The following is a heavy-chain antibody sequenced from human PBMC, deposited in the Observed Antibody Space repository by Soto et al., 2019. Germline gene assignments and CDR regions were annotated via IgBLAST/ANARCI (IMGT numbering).Heavy chain of an antibody. Sequence: SETLSLTCTFSGGSINSGDYYWTWVRQPPGKGLEWIGYIYYDGNSQHNPSLKSRVTMSIDTSKNQFSLNLSAVTAADTAVYYCARDRRWLPRGPNNWLDLWGQGTQVTVSS. D-gene: IGHD5-12*01. CDR3: ARDRRWLPRGPNNWLDL. CDR2: IYYDGNS. J-gene: IGHJ5*02. V-gene: IGHV4-30-4*01. CDR1: GGSINSGDYY.